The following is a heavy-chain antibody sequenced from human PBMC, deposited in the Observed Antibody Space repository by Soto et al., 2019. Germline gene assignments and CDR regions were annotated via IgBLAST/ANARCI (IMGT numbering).Heavy chain of an antibody. CDR2: IFSSGST. CDR3: ARGDQELDY. Sequence: NPSETLSLTCTVSGDSINTYTWTWIRQPPGKGLEWIGYIFSSGSTNYNPSLQSRLTMSVDTSKNLFSLKLNSVTAADTAVYYCARGDQELDYWGQGTLVTVS. V-gene: IGHV4-59*01. J-gene: IGHJ4*02. CDR1: GDSINTYT. D-gene: IGHD1-26*01.